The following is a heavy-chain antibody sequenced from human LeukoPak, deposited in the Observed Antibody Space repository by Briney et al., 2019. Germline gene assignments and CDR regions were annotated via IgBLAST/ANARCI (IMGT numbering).Heavy chain of an antibody. CDR3: ATGQVVPAAIGTVTTFDY. V-gene: IGHV1-24*01. CDR2: FDPEDGET. Sequence: ASVKVSCKVSGYTLTELSMHWVRQAPGKGLEWMGGFDPEDGETIYAQKFQGRVTMTEDTSTDTAYMELSSLRSEDTAVYYCATGQVVPAAIGTVTTFDYWGQGTLVTVSS. CDR1: GYTLTELS. J-gene: IGHJ4*02. D-gene: IGHD2-2*02.